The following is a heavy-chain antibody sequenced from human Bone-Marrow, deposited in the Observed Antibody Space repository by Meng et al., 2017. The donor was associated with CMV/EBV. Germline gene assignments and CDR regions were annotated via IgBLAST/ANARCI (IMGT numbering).Heavy chain of an antibody. CDR2: IYYSGST. CDR1: GGSFSGYY. D-gene: IGHD3-3*01. CDR3: ARGPFQRNFWSGYYPNLYYYYGMDV. V-gene: IGHV4-34*01. Sequence: SETLSLTCAVYGGSFSGYYWSWIRQPPGKGLEWIGSIYYSGSTYYNPSLKSRVTISVDTSKNQFSLKLSSVTAADTAVYYCARGPFQRNFWSGYYPNLYYYYGMDVWGQGTTVTVSS. J-gene: IGHJ6*02.